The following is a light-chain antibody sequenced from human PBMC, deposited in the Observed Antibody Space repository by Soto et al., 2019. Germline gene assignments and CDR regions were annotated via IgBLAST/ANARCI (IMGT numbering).Light chain of an antibody. CDR2: AVS. CDR3: CSYTASNTWV. V-gene: IGLV2-11*01. J-gene: IGLJ3*02. CDR1: NSDVGAYNF. Sequence: QSALTQPRSVSGSPGQSVTISCTGTNSDVGAYNFISWYQQLPGKAPKLMISAVSQRPSGVPDRFSGSKSGNTASLTISGLQAEDEGDYYCCSYTASNTWVFGGGTKLTVL.